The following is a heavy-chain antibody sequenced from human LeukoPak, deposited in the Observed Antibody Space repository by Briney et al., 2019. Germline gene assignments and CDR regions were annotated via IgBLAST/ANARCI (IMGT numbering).Heavy chain of an antibody. J-gene: IGHJ5*02. Sequence: PSETLSLTCTVSGGSISSSSYYWGWIRQPPGKGLEWVSSISSSSSYIYYADSVKGRFTISRDNAKNSLYLQMNSLRAEDTAVYYCARGSLIAARRSWFDPWGQGTLVTVSS. CDR1: GGSISSSS. V-gene: IGHV3-21*01. CDR2: ISSSSSYI. D-gene: IGHD6-6*01. CDR3: ARGSLIAARRSWFDP.